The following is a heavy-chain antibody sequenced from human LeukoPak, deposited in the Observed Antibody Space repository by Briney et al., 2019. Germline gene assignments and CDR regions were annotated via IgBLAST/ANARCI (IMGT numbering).Heavy chain of an antibody. V-gene: IGHV3-7*01. J-gene: IGHJ5*02. D-gene: IGHD3-10*01. CDR2: MNEDGSGR. Sequence: GGSLRLSCAASGFTFTSAWMSWLRQTPEKGLEWVAHMNEDGSGRFYVDSAKGRFTISRDDTQNSVYLQTNSLRVEDTAVYYCAAWFGESVPWGQGTLVTVSS. CDR1: GFTFTSAW. CDR3: AAWFGESVP.